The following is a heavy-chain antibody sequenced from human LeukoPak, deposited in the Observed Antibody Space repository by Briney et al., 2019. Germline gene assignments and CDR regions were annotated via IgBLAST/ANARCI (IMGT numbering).Heavy chain of an antibody. CDR3: TKEAAGGHWYFDL. J-gene: IGHJ2*01. Sequence: PGGSLRLSCVASGLTFGNYGMNWVRQAPGKGLEWVSSIGGSGSTTYYADSVRGRFTISRDNSKNSMYLQMSSLRAEDTAVYYCTKEAAGGHWYFDLWGRGTLVSVSS. CDR1: GLTFGNYG. CDR2: IGGSGSTT. V-gene: IGHV3-23*01.